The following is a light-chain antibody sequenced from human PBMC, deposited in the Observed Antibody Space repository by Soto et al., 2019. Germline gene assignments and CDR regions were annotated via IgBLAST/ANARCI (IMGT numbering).Light chain of an antibody. J-gene: IGKJ2*01. CDR1: QSVSSY. V-gene: IGKV3-11*01. CDR2: DAS. CDR3: QQRTSWPPKYT. Sequence: EIVLTQSAANLSLSPGDRATLSYRASQSVSSYLAWYQQKPGQAPRLLIYDASNRATGIPARFSGSGSGTDFTLTISSLEPEDFAVYFCQQRTSWPPKYTFGRGTKLEIK.